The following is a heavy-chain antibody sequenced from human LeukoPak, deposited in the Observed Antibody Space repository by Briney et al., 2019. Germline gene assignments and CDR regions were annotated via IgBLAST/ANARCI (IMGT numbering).Heavy chain of an antibody. Sequence: SQTLSLTCAISGDSDSSNSATWNWIRQSPSRVLEWLGRTYYRFKWYNDYAVSVKSRITINPATSKNQFSLQLNSVTPEDTAVYYCARDKGGRGSAFDIWGQGTMVTVSS. J-gene: IGHJ3*02. CDR3: ARDKGGRGSAFDI. CDR1: GDSDSSNSAT. CDR2: TYYRFKWYN. V-gene: IGHV6-1*01. D-gene: IGHD2-15*01.